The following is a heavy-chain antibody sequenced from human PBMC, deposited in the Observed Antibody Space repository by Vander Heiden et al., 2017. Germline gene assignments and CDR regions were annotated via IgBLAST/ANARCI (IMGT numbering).Heavy chain of an antibody. D-gene: IGHD1-26*01. Sequence: EVQLVESGGGLVQPGGSRSLSCPAQRFPFNSYWMGWVRQAPGKGLEWLAAIKQDGGEKYYLDSVKGRFTISRDNAKNTLYLQINSLRAEDTAVYYCARDGRSGSYYDYWGQGTLLTVSS. V-gene: IGHV3-7*01. CDR1: RFPFNSYW. CDR3: ARDGRSGSYYDY. J-gene: IGHJ4*01. CDR2: IKQDGGEK.